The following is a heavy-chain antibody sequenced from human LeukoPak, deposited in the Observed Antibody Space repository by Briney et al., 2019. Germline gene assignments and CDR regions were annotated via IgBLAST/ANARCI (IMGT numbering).Heavy chain of an antibody. Sequence: GGSLRLSCAASGFTFSSYETNWVRQAPGKGLEWVSYISSSGSTIYYADSVKGRFTISRDNAKNSLYLQMNSLRAEDTAVYYCARTVGYGDYRWFDPWGQGTLVTVSS. J-gene: IGHJ5*02. V-gene: IGHV3-48*03. CDR1: GFTFSSYE. D-gene: IGHD4-17*01. CDR2: ISSSGSTI. CDR3: ARTVGYGDYRWFDP.